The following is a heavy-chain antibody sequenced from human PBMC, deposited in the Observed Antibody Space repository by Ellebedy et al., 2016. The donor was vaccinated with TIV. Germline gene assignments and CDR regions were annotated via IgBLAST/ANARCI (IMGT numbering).Heavy chain of an antibody. CDR3: AKDSGWEHEH. J-gene: IGHJ4*02. CDR1: GFDVSNNG. Sequence: GESLKISCAASGFDVSNNGLSWVRQAPGTGLEWVSGIGGSGDTYYTDSVAGRFTISRDKSKNPLFLQMNSLRVDDTALYYCAKDSGWEHEHWGQGTLVTISS. CDR2: IGGSGDT. V-gene: IGHV3-23*01. D-gene: IGHD1/OR15-1a*01.